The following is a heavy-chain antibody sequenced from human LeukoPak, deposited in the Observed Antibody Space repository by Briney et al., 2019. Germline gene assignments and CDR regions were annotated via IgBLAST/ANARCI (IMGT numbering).Heavy chain of an antibody. CDR1: GFTFSQYS. V-gene: IGHV3-48*02. D-gene: IGHD3-10*01. J-gene: IGHJ4*02. CDR2: IESATDVV. Sequence: AGASLRLSCAASGFTFSQYSMNWVRQAPGKGLQWISYIESATDVVYYADSVKGRFTISRDNAKDSLFLQMNSLRDEDTATYYCARAPEGNYGPYYFDYWGQGTLVTVSS. CDR3: ARAPEGNYGPYYFDY.